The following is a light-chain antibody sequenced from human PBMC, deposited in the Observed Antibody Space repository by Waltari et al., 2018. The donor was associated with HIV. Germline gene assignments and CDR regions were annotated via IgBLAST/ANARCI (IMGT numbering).Light chain of an antibody. CDR1: SIRDYY. CDR3: NSRDRSGNHL. V-gene: IGLV3-19*01. Sequence: SSDLTQDPDVSVALGQTVRITCQGDSIRDYYASWYQQKPGQAPILVIDGNGDRPSGITDRFSGSRSGITASLTITGAQAEDEADYYCNSRDRSGNHLFAAGTTVTVL. CDR2: GNG. J-gene: IGLJ1*01.